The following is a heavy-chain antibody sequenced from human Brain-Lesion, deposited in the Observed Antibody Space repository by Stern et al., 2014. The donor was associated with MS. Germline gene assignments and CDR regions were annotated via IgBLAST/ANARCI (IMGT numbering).Heavy chain of an antibody. Sequence: QLQLQESGPGLMKPSQTLALTCAISGDSVSSNSAAWNWIRQSPSRGLEWLGRTSYRSKWYYQYAESVKSRITINADTSTNQFSLQLNSVTPEDTAVYLCAKGYNWFDSWGQGTVVTVS. CDR2: TSYRSKWYY. V-gene: IGHV6-1*01. CDR3: AKGYNWFDS. J-gene: IGHJ5*01. CDR1: GDSVSSNSAA.